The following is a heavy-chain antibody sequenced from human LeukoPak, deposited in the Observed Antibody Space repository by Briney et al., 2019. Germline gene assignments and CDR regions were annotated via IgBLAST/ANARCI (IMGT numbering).Heavy chain of an antibody. D-gene: IGHD2-15*01. Sequence: GGSLRLSCAASGFTFDDYAMHWVRQAPGKGQEWVSGISWNSGSIGYADSVKGRFTISRDSSKNTLFLQMNRLGPEDAAVYYCAKAPVTTCRGAFCYPFDYWGLGTLVTVSS. CDR3: AKAPVTTCRGAFCYPFDY. J-gene: IGHJ4*02. V-gene: IGHV3-9*01. CDR2: ISWNSGSI. CDR1: GFTFDDYA.